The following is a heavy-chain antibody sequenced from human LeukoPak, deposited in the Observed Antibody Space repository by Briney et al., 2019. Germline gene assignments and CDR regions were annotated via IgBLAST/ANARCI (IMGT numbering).Heavy chain of an antibody. CDR3: ARDDSSGWYVLDY. Sequence: NASETLSLTCTVSAGSISSGGYYWSWIRQPPGKGLDWIGYIYHSGCTYYNQSLKSRVSISVDRSKIQFSLKLSSVTAADTAVYYCARDDSSGWYVLDYWGQGTLVTVSS. CDR1: AGSISSGGYY. D-gene: IGHD6-19*01. V-gene: IGHV4-30-2*01. J-gene: IGHJ4*02. CDR2: IYHSGCT.